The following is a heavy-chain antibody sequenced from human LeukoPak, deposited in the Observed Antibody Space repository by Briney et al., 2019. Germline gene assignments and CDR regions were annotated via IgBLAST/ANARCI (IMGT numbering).Heavy chain of an antibody. CDR3: ARVTRRYSSGWYYFDY. Sequence: GGSLRLPCAASGFTFSSYAMHWVRQAPGKGLEWVAVISYDGSNKYYADSVKGRFTISRANSKNTLYLQMNSLRAEDTAVYYCARVTRRYSSGWYYFDYWGQGTLVTVSS. CDR1: GFTFSSYA. CDR2: ISYDGSNK. J-gene: IGHJ4*02. V-gene: IGHV3-30*04. D-gene: IGHD6-19*01.